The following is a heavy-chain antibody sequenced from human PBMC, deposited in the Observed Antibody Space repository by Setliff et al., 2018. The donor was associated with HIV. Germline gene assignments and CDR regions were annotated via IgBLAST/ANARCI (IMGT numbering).Heavy chain of an antibody. Sequence: ASVKVFCKASGYTLTTYGISWVRQAPGQRLEWMGRIDTDNGYRRYSPKLQGRVTITKDTSANTAYMELRGLRSEDTAVYYCARWCAAAGCYPAIYHFDSWGQGTLVTVSS. CDR1: GYTLTTYG. CDR3: ARWCAAAGCYPAIYHFDS. J-gene: IGHJ4*02. CDR2: IDTDNGYR. D-gene: IGHD2-2*01. V-gene: IGHV1-3*04.